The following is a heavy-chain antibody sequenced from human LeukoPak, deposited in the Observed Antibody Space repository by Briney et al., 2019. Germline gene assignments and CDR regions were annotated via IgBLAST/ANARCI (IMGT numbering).Heavy chain of an antibody. CDR2: MNPNSGNT. CDR3: ARNIAKPKAPSARYGMDV. CDR1: GYTFTSYD. J-gene: IGHJ6*02. V-gene: IGHV1-8*01. Sequence: ASVKVSCKASGYTFTSYDINWVRQATGQGLEWMGWMNPNSGNTGYAQKFQGRVTMTRNTSISTAYMELSSLRSEDTAVYYCARNIAKPKAPSARYGMDVWGQGTTVTVSS. D-gene: IGHD5-12*01.